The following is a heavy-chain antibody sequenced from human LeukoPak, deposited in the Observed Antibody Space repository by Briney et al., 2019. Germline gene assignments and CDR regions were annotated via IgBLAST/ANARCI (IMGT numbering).Heavy chain of an antibody. D-gene: IGHD5-12*01. CDR2: INPDGSDK. V-gene: IGHV3-7*01. J-gene: IGHJ4*02. CDR3: AGPPQASPFDY. CDR1: GFIFRDYW. Sequence: PGGSLRLSCAGSGFIFRDYWLTWVRQAPGKGLEWVANINPDGSDKNYVDSLKGRFTIFRDNAKNLLFLQMNSLRVEDTAVYYCAGPPQASPFDYWGQGTLVTVSS.